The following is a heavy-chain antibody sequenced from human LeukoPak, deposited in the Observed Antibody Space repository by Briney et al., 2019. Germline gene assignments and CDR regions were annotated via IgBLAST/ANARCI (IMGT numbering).Heavy chain of an antibody. D-gene: IGHD3-16*01. CDR2: INPSSGST. CDR3: ARDPRGGASYGMDV. CDR1: GYTFSSYY. Sequence: ASVKVSCKASGYTFSSYYMHWVRQAPGQGLGWMGIINPSSGSTSYAQNFQGRVTMTRDTSTSTVYMELSSLRSEDTAVYYCARDPRGGASYGMDVWGQGTTVTVSS. V-gene: IGHV1-46*01. J-gene: IGHJ6*02.